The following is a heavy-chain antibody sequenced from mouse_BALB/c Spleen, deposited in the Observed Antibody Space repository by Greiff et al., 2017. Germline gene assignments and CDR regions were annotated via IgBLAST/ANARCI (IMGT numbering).Heavy chain of an antibody. Sequence: DVKLVESGGDLVKPGGSLKLSCAASGFTFSSYGMSWVRQTPDKRLEWVATISSGGSYTYYPDSVKGRFTISRDNAKNTLYLQMSSPKSEDTAMYYCARQGAYGNYGGDYWGQGTSVTVSS. CDR1: GFTFSSYG. D-gene: IGHD2-10*02. J-gene: IGHJ4*01. V-gene: IGHV5-6*02. CDR2: ISSGGSYT. CDR3: ARQGAYGNYGGDY.